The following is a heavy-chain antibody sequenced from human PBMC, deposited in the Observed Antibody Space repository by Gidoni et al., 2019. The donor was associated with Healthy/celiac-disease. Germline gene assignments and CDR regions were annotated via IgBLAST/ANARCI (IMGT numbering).Heavy chain of an antibody. D-gene: IGHD4-17*01. V-gene: IGHV3-30*18. CDR2: ISYDGTNE. CDR3: AKATVTTSLSSYGMDV. CDR1: GFPFSSYG. J-gene: IGHJ6*02. Sequence: QVQLAESGGGLVRPGRSLRLSCAASGFPFSSYGMHWVRQAPGKGLEWVAVISYDGTNEYYADSVRGRFTISRDNSKDTLDLQMNSLRGEDTAVYYCAKATVTTSLSSYGMDVWGQGTTVTVSS.